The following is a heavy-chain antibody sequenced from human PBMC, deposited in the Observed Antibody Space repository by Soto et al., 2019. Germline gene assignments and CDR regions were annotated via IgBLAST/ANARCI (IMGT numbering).Heavy chain of an antibody. Sequence: QVQLVESGGGVVQPGRSLRLSCAASGFTFFNYVMHWVRQAPGQGPEWVAAIWYDGSNKYYEDSVKGRFTISRDNSKNTLYLQMNSLRAEDTAVYYCARLNSINYYDTSGYYGSFDYWGQGTLVTVSS. D-gene: IGHD3-22*01. CDR2: IWYDGSNK. CDR1: GFTFFNYV. CDR3: ARLNSINYYDTSGYYGSFDY. V-gene: IGHV3-33*01. J-gene: IGHJ4*02.